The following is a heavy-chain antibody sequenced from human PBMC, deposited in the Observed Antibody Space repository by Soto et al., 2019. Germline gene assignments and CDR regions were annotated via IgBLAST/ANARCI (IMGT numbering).Heavy chain of an antibody. CDR3: ARGGQLWLRYGMDV. D-gene: IGHD5-18*01. CDR2: IGTAGDT. V-gene: IGHV3-13*01. CDR1: GFTFSSYD. J-gene: IGHJ6*02. Sequence: GGSLRLSCAASGFTFSSYDMHWVRQATGKGPEWVSAIGTAGDTYYPGSVKGRFTISRENAKNSLYLQMNSLRAGDTAVYYCARGGQLWLRYGMDVWGQGTTVTVSS.